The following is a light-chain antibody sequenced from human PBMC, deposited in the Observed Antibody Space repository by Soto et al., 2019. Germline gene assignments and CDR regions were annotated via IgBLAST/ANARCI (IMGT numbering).Light chain of an antibody. Sequence: SVLTQPPSVSGAPGQRVTLSCTGSSSNIGAGYDVHWYQQLPGTAPKLLIYGNSNRPSGVPDRFSGSKSGTSASLAITGLQAEDEADYYCQSYDSSLSDLVVFGGGTKLTVL. V-gene: IGLV1-40*01. CDR3: QSYDSSLSDLVV. J-gene: IGLJ2*01. CDR1: SSNIGAGYD. CDR2: GNS.